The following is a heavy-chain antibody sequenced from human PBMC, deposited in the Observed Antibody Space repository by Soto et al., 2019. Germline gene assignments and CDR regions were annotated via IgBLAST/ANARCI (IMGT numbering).Heavy chain of an antibody. V-gene: IGHV3-66*01. J-gene: IGHJ3*02. CDR1: GFTVSSNY. CDR3: ARAWAGTTGNDAFDI. Sequence: EVQLVESGGGLVQPGGSLRLSCAASGFTVSSNYMSWVRQAPGKGLEWVSVIYSGGSTYYADSVKGRFTISRDNSKNTLYLQMNSLRAEDTAVYYCARAWAGTTGNDAFDIWGQGTMVTVSS. D-gene: IGHD1-7*01. CDR2: IYSGGST.